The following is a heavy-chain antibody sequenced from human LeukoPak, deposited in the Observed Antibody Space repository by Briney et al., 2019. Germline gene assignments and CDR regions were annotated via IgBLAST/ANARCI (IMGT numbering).Heavy chain of an antibody. CDR3: ARGPVTMGTLDY. J-gene: IGHJ4*02. Sequence: PSETLSLTCAVYGGSFSGYYWSWIRQPPGKGLEWIGEINHSGSTNYNPSLKSRVTISVDTSKNQFSLKLSSVTAADTAVYYCARGPVTMGTLDYWGQGTLVTVSS. D-gene: IGHD4-17*01. CDR1: GGSFSGYY. CDR2: INHSGST. V-gene: IGHV4-34*01.